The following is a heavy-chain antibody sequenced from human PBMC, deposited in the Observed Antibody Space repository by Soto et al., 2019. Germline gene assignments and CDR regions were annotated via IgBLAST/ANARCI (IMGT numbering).Heavy chain of an antibody. Sequence: QVQLVQSGAEVKKPGSSVKVSCKASGGTFSTYAISWVRQAPGQVLEWMGGIIPILGTAKYAQKCQGRVTITADESTSTAYMELSRLRSEDTAVYYCAREIFGVIISGGRDAFDIWGRGTMVTVSS. D-gene: IGHD3-3*01. J-gene: IGHJ3*02. CDR2: IIPILGTA. CDR3: AREIFGVIISGGRDAFDI. CDR1: GGTFSTYA. V-gene: IGHV1-69*01.